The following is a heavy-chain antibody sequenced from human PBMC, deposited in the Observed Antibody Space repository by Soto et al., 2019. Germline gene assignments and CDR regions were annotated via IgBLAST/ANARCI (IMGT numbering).Heavy chain of an antibody. V-gene: IGHV3-30*18. CDR3: AKDGYSGDY. D-gene: IGHD5-12*01. J-gene: IGHJ4*02. CDR2: ISYDGSNK. Sequence: QVQLVESGGGVVQPGRSLRLSCEASGFTFSSYGMHWVRQAPGKGLEWVAVISYDGSNKYYADSVKGRFTISRDNSKNTLYLQMNSLRAEDTAVYYCAKDGYSGDYWGQGTLVTVSS. CDR1: GFTFSSYG.